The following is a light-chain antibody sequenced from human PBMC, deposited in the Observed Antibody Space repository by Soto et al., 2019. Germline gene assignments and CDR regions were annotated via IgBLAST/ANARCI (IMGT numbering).Light chain of an antibody. CDR1: SSDVGGYIY. CDR3: ASYTSSRTQM. CDR2: DVS. V-gene: IGLV2-14*03. Sequence: QSALTQPASVSGSPGQSITISCTGTSSDVGGYIYVSWYQQHPGKAPKLMIYDVSNRPSGVSNRFSGYKSGNTASLTISGLQTEDEADYYCASYTSSRTQMFGGGTKLTVL. J-gene: IGLJ3*02.